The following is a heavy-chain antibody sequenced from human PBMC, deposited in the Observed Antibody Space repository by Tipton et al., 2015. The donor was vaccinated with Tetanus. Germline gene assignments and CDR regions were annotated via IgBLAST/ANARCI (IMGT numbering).Heavy chain of an antibody. CDR2: ISSTSSYI. Sequence: GSLRLSCAVSGFTFSNFHMNWVRQAPGKGLEWVAFISSTSSYIYYADSVKGRLTVSRDNAKSSLFLQMGSLRAEDTAVYYCASGRTFDYWGQGTLVTVSS. D-gene: IGHD3/OR15-3a*01. CDR1: GFTFSNFH. J-gene: IGHJ4*02. CDR3: ASGRTFDY. V-gene: IGHV3-21*01.